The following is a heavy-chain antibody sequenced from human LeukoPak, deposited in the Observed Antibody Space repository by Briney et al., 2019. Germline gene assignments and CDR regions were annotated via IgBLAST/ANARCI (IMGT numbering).Heavy chain of an antibody. J-gene: IGHJ4*02. D-gene: IGHD2-15*01. V-gene: IGHV4-34*01. CDR3: ARHGLLDFDY. CDR2: INHSGST. Sequence: SETLSLTCAVYGGSFSGYYWSWIRQPPGKGLEWIGEINHSGSTNYNPSLKSRVTISVDTSKNQFSLKLSSVTAADTAVYYCARHGLLDFDYWGQGTLVTVSS. CDR1: GGSFSGYY.